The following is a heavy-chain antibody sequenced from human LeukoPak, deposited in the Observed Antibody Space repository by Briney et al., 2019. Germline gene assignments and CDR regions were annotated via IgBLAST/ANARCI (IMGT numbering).Heavy chain of an antibody. D-gene: IGHD6-13*01. J-gene: IGHJ4*02. V-gene: IGHV1-18*01. Sequence: AASVKVSCKASGYTFTSYGISWVRQAPGQGLEWMGWISAYNGNTNYAQKLQGRVTMTTNTSTSTAYMELRSLRSDDTAVYYCARPKGRRVAAAGPFDYWGQGTLVTVSS. CDR2: ISAYNGNT. CDR3: ARPKGRRVAAAGPFDY. CDR1: GYTFTSYG.